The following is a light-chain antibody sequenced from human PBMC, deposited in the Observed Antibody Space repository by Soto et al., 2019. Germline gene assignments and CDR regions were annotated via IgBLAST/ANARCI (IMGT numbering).Light chain of an antibody. J-gene: IGLJ3*02. V-gene: IGLV1-40*01. CDR1: SSNIGAGYD. CDR3: QSSDCSLSGSV. CDR2: GNS. Sequence: QSVLTQPPSVSGAPGQRVTISCTGSSSNIGAGYDVHWYQQLPGTAPKLLIYGNSNRPSGVPDRFSGSKSGTSASLAITGLQAEDQADYYCQSSDCSLSGSVFGGGTKVTVL.